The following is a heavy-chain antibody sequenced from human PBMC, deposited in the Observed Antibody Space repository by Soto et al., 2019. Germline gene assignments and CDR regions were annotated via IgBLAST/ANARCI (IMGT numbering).Heavy chain of an antibody. Sequence: QVQLQESGPGLVKPSQTLSLTCTVSGGSISSGGYYWSWIRQHPGKGLEWIGYIYYNGDTYYNPSLKSPVTLSLDTSKTQFSVNPGSVSAADTAVYYCAWGGSTALSGAVSFDIWGDGTMVTVAS. V-gene: IGHV4-30-4*08. D-gene: IGHD3-16*01. CDR1: GGSISSGGYY. CDR2: IYYNGDT. J-gene: IGHJ3*02. CDR3: AWGGSTALSGAVSFDI.